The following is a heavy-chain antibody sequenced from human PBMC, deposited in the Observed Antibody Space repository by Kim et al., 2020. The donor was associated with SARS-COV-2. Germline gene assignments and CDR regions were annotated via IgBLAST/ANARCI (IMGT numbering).Heavy chain of an antibody. Sequence: GGSLRLSCAASGFTFSSYAMHWVRQAPGKGLEWVVVISYDGSNKYYADSVKGRFTISRDNSKNTLYLQMNSLRAEDTAVYYCARDYSDAFDIWGQGTMVTVSS. J-gene: IGHJ3*02. D-gene: IGHD1-26*01. CDR2: ISYDGSNK. V-gene: IGHV3-30*04. CDR3: ARDYSDAFDI. CDR1: GFTFSSYA.